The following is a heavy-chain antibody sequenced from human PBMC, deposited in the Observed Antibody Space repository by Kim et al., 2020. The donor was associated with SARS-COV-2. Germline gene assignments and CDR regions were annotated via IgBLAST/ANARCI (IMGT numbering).Heavy chain of an antibody. CDR1: GFTFSSYA. CDR2: ISGSGGST. J-gene: IGHJ6*02. CDR3: AKDGSGYDPYYYYYYGMDV. V-gene: IGHV3-23*01. Sequence: GGSLRLSCAASGFTFSSYAMSWVRQAPGKGLEWVSAISGSGGSTYYADSVKGRFTISRDNSKNTLYLQMNSLRAEDTAVYYCAKDGSGYDPYYYYYYGMDVWGQGTTVTVSS. D-gene: IGHD5-12*01.